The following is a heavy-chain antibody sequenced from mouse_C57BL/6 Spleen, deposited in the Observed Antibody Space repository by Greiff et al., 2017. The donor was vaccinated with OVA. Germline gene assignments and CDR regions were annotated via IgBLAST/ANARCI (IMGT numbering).Heavy chain of an antibody. Sequence: VQLQQSGTVLARPGASVKMSCKTSGYTFTSYWMHWVKQRPGQGLEWIGAIYPGNGDTSYNQKFKGKAKLTAVTSASTAYMELSSLTNEYSAVXFCTHYYSGSSYRYFDVWGTGTTVTVSA. J-gene: IGHJ1*03. CDR1: GYTFTSYW. V-gene: IGHV1-5*01. CDR2: IYPGNGDT. CDR3: THYYSGSSYRYFDV. D-gene: IGHD1-1*01.